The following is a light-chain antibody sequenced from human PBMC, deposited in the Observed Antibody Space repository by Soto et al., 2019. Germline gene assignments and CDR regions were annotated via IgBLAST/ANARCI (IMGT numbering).Light chain of an antibody. Sequence: EIVMTQSPATLSVSPGERATLSCRASQSVSSNLAWYQQKPGQAPRLLIYGASTRATGIPSRFRGSGSGTEFTLTISSLQSEDFAVYYCQQYTNWTPYTFGQGTKLEIK. CDR1: QSVSSN. V-gene: IGKV3-15*01. CDR2: GAS. CDR3: QQYTNWTPYT. J-gene: IGKJ2*01.